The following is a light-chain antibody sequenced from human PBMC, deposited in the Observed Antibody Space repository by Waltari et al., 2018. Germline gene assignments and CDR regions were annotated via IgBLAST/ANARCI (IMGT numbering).Light chain of an antibody. CDR1: SLRRFY. Sequence: SSELTQDPSVSVALGQTVRITCQGDSLRRFYASWYQQRPGQAPILVLYGQNKRPSGIPDRFSGSTSGNTASLTITGAQAEDEADYYCHSRDTSSTRVFGGGTRLTV. CDR2: GQN. J-gene: IGLJ2*01. CDR3: HSRDTSSTRV. V-gene: IGLV3-19*01.